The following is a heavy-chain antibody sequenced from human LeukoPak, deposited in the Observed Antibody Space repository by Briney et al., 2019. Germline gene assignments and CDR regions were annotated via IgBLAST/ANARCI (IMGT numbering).Heavy chain of an antibody. CDR3: ARDRGEPIRKYYFDY. D-gene: IGHD1-14*01. J-gene: IGHJ4*02. CDR2: IYYSGST. Sequence: PSETLSLTCTVSGYSISSGYYWGWIRQPPGKGLEWIGSIYYSGSTYYNPSLKSRVTISVDTSKNQFSLKLSSVTAADTAVYYCARDRGEPIRKYYFDYWGQGTLVTVSS. CDR1: GYSISSGYY. V-gene: IGHV4-38-2*02.